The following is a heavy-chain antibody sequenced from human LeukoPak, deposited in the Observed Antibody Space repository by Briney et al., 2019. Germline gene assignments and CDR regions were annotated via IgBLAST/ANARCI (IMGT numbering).Heavy chain of an antibody. CDR3: AKKRQWIDGYYFDY. D-gene: IGHD6-19*01. V-gene: IGHV1-18*01. Sequence: ASVKVSCKASGYTFTTYGISWVRQAPGQGLEWMGWISGYNGNTNYAQKFQGRVTMTTDTSTTTAYMDVRSLRSDDTAVYYCAKKRQWIDGYYFDYWGQGTLVTVSS. CDR2: ISGYNGNT. J-gene: IGHJ4*02. CDR1: GYTFTTYG.